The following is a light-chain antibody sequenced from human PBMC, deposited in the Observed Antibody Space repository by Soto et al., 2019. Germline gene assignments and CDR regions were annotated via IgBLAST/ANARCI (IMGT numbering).Light chain of an antibody. Sequence: EIGLTQSPGTLSLAPGERATLSCRASQSFSSSYLAWYPHKPGQAPRLLIYGATRRATGIPDRFSGSGSGTYFALTISSREREDCAVYYCHDYGSSPVTFGPGTKVDIK. J-gene: IGKJ3*01. CDR2: GAT. CDR3: HDYGSSPVT. V-gene: IGKV3-20*01. CDR1: QSFSSSY.